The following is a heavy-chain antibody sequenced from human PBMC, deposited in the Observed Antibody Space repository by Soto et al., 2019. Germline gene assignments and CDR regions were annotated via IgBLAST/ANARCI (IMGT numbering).Heavy chain of an antibody. Sequence: PGESLKISCKGSGYTFSSYWIGWVRQMPGKGLEWMGIIYPDDSDTRYSPSFQGQVTISADKSISTAYLQWSSLKASDTAMYYCARRTGYISGWYIFWGQGTLVTVSS. V-gene: IGHV5-51*01. D-gene: IGHD6-19*01. CDR3: ARRTGYISGWYIF. CDR1: GYTFSSYW. J-gene: IGHJ4*02. CDR2: IYPDDSDT.